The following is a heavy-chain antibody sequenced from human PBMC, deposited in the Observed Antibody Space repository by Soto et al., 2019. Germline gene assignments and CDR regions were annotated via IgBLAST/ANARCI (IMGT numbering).Heavy chain of an antibody. V-gene: IGHV3-30*18. D-gene: IGHD6-13*01. CDR1: GFTFSSYG. Sequence: GGSLRLSCAASGFTFSSYGMHWVRQAPGKGLEWVAVISYDGSNKYYADSVKGRFTISRDNSKNTLYLQMNSLRAEDTAVYYCAKGGAPGAAAGHYYYYGMDVWGQGTTVTVSS. CDR3: AKGGAPGAAAGHYYYYGMDV. CDR2: ISYDGSNK. J-gene: IGHJ6*02.